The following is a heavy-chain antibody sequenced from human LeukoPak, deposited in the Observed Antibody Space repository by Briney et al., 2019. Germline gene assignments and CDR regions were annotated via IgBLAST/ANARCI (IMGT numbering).Heavy chain of an antibody. CDR3: ARARGGSNSDY. CDR1: GFTFSSYW. Sequence: GGSLRLSCAASGFTFSSYWMRWVRQAPGKGLDWVASINQDGSEKYYVDSVKGRFTIPRDNAKNSLYLQMSSLRADDTAVYYCARARGGSNSDYWGQGTLVTVSS. CDR2: INQDGSEK. D-gene: IGHD1-26*01. J-gene: IGHJ4*02. V-gene: IGHV3-7*05.